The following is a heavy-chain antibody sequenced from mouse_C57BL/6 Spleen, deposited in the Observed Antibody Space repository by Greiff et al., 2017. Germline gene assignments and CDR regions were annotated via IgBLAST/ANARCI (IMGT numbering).Heavy chain of an antibody. V-gene: IGHV10-3*01. CDR1: GFTFNTYA. CDR3: VRDWDDWYFDV. D-gene: IGHD4-1*01. CDR2: ISSKSSNYAT. J-gene: IGHJ1*03. Sequence: EVKLMASGGGLVQPKGSLKLSCAASGFTFNTYAMHWVRQAPGKGLEWVARISSKSSNYATYYADSVKDRFTISRDDSQSMLYLQMNNLKTEDTAMYCCVRDWDDWYFDVWGTGTTVTVSS.